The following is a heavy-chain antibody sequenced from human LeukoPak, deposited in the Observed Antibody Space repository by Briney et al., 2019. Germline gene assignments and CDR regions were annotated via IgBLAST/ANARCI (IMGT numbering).Heavy chain of an antibody. V-gene: IGHV3-11*06. J-gene: IGHJ3*02. CDR1: GFIFSVYY. CDR3: ARHAAATAHGAFDI. Sequence: PGGSLRLSCAASGFIFSVYYMSWIRQALGKGLEWFSYISTSSSYTNYTDSLKGRFTISRDNAKNSLYLQMNSLRAEDTAVYYCARHAAATAHGAFDIWGQGTMVTVSS. D-gene: IGHD2-15*01. CDR2: ISTSSSYT.